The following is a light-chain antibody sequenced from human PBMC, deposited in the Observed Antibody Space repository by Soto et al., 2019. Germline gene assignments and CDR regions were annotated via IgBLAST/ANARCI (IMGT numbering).Light chain of an antibody. J-gene: IGKJ1*01. CDR2: DAS. Sequence: DIQMTQSPSSLSASVGDTVTITCRASQNIGNYLNWYQHKPGKAPKLLIYDASSLESGVPSRFSGSGSGTEFTLTISSLQPDDFATYYCQQYNSYSRTFGQGTKVDIK. CDR3: QQYNSYSRT. V-gene: IGKV1-5*01. CDR1: QNIGNY.